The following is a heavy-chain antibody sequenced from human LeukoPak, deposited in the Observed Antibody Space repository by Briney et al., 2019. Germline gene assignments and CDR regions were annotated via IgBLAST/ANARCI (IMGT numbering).Heavy chain of an antibody. CDR2: IYHNGNT. V-gene: IGHV4-30-2*01. Sequence: SETLSLTCAVSGGSISSGGYSWSWIRQPPGKGLEWIGYIYHNGNTYYSPSLKSRVTISVDRSKNQLSLKLSSVTAADTAMYYCASRGYSYGFDYWGQGTLVTVSS. J-gene: IGHJ4*02. CDR1: GGSISSGGYS. CDR3: ASRGYSYGFDY. D-gene: IGHD5-18*01.